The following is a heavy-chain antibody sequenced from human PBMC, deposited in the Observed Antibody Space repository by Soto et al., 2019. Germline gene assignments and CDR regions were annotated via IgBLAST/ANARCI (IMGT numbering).Heavy chain of an antibody. V-gene: IGHV1-69*13. D-gene: IGHD3-16*02. CDR1: GGTFSSYA. J-gene: IGHJ6*02. CDR2: IIPIFGTA. Sequence: SVKVSCKASGGTFSSYAISWVRQAPGQGLEWMGGIIPIFGTANYAQKFQGRVTITADESTSTAYMELSSLRSEDTAVYYCARNETVRLGELSLYRIYYYYGMDVWGQGTTVTVSS. CDR3: ARNETVRLGELSLYRIYYYYGMDV.